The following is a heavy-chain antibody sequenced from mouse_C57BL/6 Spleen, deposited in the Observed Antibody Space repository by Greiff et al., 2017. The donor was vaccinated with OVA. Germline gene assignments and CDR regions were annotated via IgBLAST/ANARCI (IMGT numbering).Heavy chain of an antibody. Sequence: VKLQQSGAELARPGASVKLSCKASGYTFTSYGISWVKQRTGQGLEWIGEIYPRSGNTYYNEKFKGKATLTADKSSSTAYMELRSLTSEDSAVYFCAREGLYGNYNYYAMDYWGQGTSVTVSS. J-gene: IGHJ4*01. CDR3: AREGLYGNYNYYAMDY. V-gene: IGHV1-81*01. CDR1: GYTFTSYG. D-gene: IGHD2-1*01. CDR2: IYPRSGNT.